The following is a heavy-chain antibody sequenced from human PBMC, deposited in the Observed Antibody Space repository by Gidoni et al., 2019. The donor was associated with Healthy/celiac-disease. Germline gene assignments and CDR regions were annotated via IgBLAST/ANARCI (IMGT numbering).Heavy chain of an antibody. D-gene: IGHD3-9*01. J-gene: IGHJ4*02. V-gene: IGHV3-23*01. CDR2: ISGSGGST. Sequence: EWVSAISGSGGSTYYADSVKGRFTISRDNFKNTLYLQMNSLRAEDTAVYYCAKRGLVTDINYFDYWGQGTLVTVSS. CDR3: AKRGLVTDINYFDY.